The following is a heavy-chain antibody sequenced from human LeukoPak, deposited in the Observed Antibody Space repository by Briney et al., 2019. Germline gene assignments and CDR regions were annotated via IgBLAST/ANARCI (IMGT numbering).Heavy chain of an antibody. CDR1: GGSFSGYY. J-gene: IGHJ4*02. D-gene: IGHD6-6*01. CDR3: ARGYSSTSGRPDY. V-gene: IGHV4-34*01. Sequence: PSETLSLTCAVYGGSFSGYYWSWIRQPPGKGLEWIGEINHSGSTNYNPSLKSRVTISLETSKKQFSLKLISVTAADTAVYYCARGYSSTSGRPDYWGQGTLVTVSS. CDR2: INHSGST.